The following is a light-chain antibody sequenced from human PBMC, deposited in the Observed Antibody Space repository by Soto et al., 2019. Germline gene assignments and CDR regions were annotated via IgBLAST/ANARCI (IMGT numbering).Light chain of an antibody. CDR1: SSNIGSNY. CDR2: RNN. V-gene: IGLV1-47*01. J-gene: IGLJ2*01. CDR3: AAWDDSLSGLV. Sequence: QSVLTQPHSASGTPGQRVTISCSGSSSNIGSNYVYWYQQLPGTAPKLLIYRNNQRPSGVPDRFSGSKSGTSASLAISGLRSEDEADYYCAAWDDSLSGLVFGGGTTLTVL.